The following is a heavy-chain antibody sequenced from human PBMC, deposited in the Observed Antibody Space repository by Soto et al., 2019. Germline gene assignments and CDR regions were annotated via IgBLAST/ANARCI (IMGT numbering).Heavy chain of an antibody. Sequence: SVKVSCKASGYTFSSYAMHWVRQAPGQRPEWMGWINTGNGNTKYSESFQGRATITRDTSASTAYMELSSLGSDDTAVYYCASGGDDSRNTRGYMMYYWGQGTLVTVCS. CDR3: ASGGDDSRNTRGYMMYY. V-gene: IGHV1-3*04. CDR1: GYTFSSYA. D-gene: IGHD2-2*02. J-gene: IGHJ4*02. CDR2: INTGNGNT.